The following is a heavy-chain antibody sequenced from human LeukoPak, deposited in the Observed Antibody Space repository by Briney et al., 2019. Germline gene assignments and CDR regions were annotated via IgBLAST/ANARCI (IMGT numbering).Heavy chain of an antibody. CDR1: GYTFTGYY. J-gene: IGHJ4*02. Sequence: ASVKVSCKASGYTFTGYYMHWVRQAPGQGLEWMGWINPNSGGTNYAQKFQGRVTMTRDTSISTAYMELSGLRSDDTAVYYCARGRTYYDSSGPVDYWGQGTLVTVSS. CDR2: INPNSGGT. D-gene: IGHD3-22*01. CDR3: ARGRTYYDSSGPVDY. V-gene: IGHV1-2*02.